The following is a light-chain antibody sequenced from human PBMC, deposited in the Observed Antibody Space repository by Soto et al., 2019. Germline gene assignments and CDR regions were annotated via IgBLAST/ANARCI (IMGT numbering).Light chain of an antibody. J-gene: IGLJ3*02. V-gene: IGLV2-23*01. CDR2: EDS. Sequence: ALTQPASVSGSPGQSITISCTGTSSDVGSYNLVSWYQQHPGKAPKLMIYEDSKRPSGVSNRFSGSKSGNTASLTISGLQTEDEADYYCCSYAGSSTWVFGGGTKLTVL. CDR3: CSYAGSSTWV. CDR1: SSDVGSYNL.